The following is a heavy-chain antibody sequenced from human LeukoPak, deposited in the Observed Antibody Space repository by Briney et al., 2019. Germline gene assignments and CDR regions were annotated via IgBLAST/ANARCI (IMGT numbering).Heavy chain of an antibody. J-gene: IGHJ3*02. CDR2: INHSGST. V-gene: IGHV4-34*01. CDR1: GGSFSGYY. D-gene: IGHD5-18*01. CDR3: ASTWIQLWSEDDAFDI. Sequence: KPSETLSLTCAVYGGSFSGYYWSWIRQPPGKGLEWIGEINHSGSTNYNPSLKSRVTISVDTSKNQFSLKLSSVTAADTAVYYCASTWIQLWSEDDAFDIWGQGTMVTVSS.